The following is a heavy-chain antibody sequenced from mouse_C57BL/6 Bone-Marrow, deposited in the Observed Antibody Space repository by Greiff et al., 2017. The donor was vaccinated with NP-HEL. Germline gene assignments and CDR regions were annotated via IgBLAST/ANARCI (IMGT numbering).Heavy chain of an antibody. CDR1: GFTFSSYT. Sequence: EVQLQESGGGLVKPGGSLKLSCAASGFTFSSYTMSWVRQTPEKRLERVATISGGGGNTYYPDSVKGRFTISRDNAKNTLYLQMSSLRSEDTALYYCARQGGYYHYWGQGTTLTVSS. D-gene: IGHD2-3*01. J-gene: IGHJ2*01. V-gene: IGHV5-9*01. CDR2: ISGGGGNT. CDR3: ARQGGYYHY.